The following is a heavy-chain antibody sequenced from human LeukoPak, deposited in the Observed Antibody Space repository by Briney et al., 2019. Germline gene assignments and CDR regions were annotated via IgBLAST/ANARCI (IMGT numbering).Heavy chain of an antibody. CDR3: ARVRRTQIVVVTNDAFDI. CDR1: GGSISSSSYY. D-gene: IGHD2-21*02. J-gene: IGHJ3*02. Sequence: SETLSLTCTVSGGSISSSSYYWGWIRQPPGKGLEWIGSIYYSGSTYYNPSLKSRVTISVDTSKNQFSLKLSSVTAADTAVYYCARVRRTQIVVVTNDAFDIWGQGTMVTVSS. CDR2: IYYSGST. V-gene: IGHV4-39*07.